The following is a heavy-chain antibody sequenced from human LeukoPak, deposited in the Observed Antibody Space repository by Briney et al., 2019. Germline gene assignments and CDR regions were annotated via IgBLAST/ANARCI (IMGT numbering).Heavy chain of an antibody. CDR1: GGSISSYY. CDR2: IYYSGST. V-gene: IGHV4-59*12. D-gene: IGHD6-13*01. J-gene: IGHJ3*02. Sequence: SETLSLTCTVSGGSISSYYWSWIRQPPGKGLEWIGYIYYSGSTNYNPSLKSRVTISVDTSKNQFSLKLSSVTAADTAVYYCAREGAYSSSWYSADAFDIWGQGTMVTVSS. CDR3: AREGAYSSSWYSADAFDI.